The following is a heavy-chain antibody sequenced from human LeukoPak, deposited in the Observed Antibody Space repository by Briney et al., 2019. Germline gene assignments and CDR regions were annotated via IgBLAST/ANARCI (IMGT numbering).Heavy chain of an antibody. Sequence: PGRSLRLSCAASGFTFSSYAMHWVRQAPGKGLEWVAVISYDGSDKYYADSVKGRFTISRDNSKNTLYLQMNSLRAEDTAVYYRARENSKSAPYYYDSSGASDYWGQGTLVTVSS. V-gene: IGHV3-30-3*01. CDR1: GFTFSSYA. D-gene: IGHD3-22*01. CDR3: ARENSKSAPYYYDSSGASDY. J-gene: IGHJ4*02. CDR2: ISYDGSDK.